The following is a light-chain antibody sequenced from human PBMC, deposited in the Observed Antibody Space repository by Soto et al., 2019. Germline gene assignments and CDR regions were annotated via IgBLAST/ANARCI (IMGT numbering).Light chain of an antibody. J-gene: IGKJ1*01. CDR2: GAS. Sequence: EIVLTQSPGTLSLSPGERATLSCRASQSVSSSYLAWYQQKPGQAPRLLIYGASSRATGIPDRFSGSGSGTGFPITISRPEPEDVAVYYCPRSGSSPPWTFGQGTKVEIK. V-gene: IGKV3-20*01. CDR1: QSVSSSY. CDR3: PRSGSSPPWT.